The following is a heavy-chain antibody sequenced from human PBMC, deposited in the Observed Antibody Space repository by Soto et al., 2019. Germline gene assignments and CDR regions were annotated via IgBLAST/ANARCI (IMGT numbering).Heavy chain of an antibody. CDR1: GVSSSTYY. D-gene: IGHD5-12*01. CDR3: ATAYSGYSTPLGY. V-gene: IGHV4-59*08. CDR2: IYYTGST. Sequence: QVQLQESGPGLVKPSETLSLTCTVSGVSSSTYYWSWIRQPPGKGLEWIGYIYYTGSTSYNPSLKSRVTISVDTSKNQFSLKLSSVTAADTAIYYCATAYSGYSTPLGYWGQGILVTVSS. J-gene: IGHJ4*02.